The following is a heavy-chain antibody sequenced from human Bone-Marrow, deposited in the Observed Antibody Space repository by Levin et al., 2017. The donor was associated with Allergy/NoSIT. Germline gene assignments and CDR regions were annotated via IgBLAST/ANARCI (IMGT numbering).Heavy chain of an antibody. CDR2: IYSGGST. D-gene: IGHD2-21*02. CDR3: ARGYCGGDCYSLGAFDI. Sequence: GGSLRLSCAASGFTVSSNYMSWVRQAPGKGLEWVSVIYSGGSTYYADSVKGRFTISRDNSKNTLYLQMNSLRAEDTAVYYCARGYCGGDCYSLGAFDIWGQGTMVTVSS. J-gene: IGHJ3*02. CDR1: GFTVSSNY. V-gene: IGHV3-53*01.